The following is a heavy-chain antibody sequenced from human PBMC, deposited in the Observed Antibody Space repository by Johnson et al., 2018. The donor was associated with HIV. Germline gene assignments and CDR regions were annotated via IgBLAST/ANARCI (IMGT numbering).Heavy chain of an antibody. J-gene: IGHJ3*02. Sequence: QVQLLESGGGVVQPVRSLRLSCAASGFTFSTYTLHWVRLAPGKGLEWVAVISYDGSNKYYADSVKGRFAISRDNSKNTLYLQMNSLRAEDTALYYCARDTKVPRYNWNDGAFDIWGQGTMVTVSS. CDR2: ISYDGSNK. CDR3: ARDTKVPRYNWNDGAFDI. D-gene: IGHD1-1*01. V-gene: IGHV3-30*09. CDR1: GFTFSTYT.